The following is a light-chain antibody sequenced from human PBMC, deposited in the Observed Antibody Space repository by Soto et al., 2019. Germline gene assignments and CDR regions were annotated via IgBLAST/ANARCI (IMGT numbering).Light chain of an antibody. CDR1: TSNIGYNY. CDR3: ATWDDTLTAVV. CDR2: KNS. Sequence: QSVLTQPPSASVAPGQRVTISCSGSTSNIGYNYVSWYQQLPGTAPKLLISKNSQRPSGVPDRFSGSKSGTSASLAISGLRSEDEADYYCATWDDTLTAVVFGGGNKVTVL. J-gene: IGLJ2*01. V-gene: IGLV1-47*01.